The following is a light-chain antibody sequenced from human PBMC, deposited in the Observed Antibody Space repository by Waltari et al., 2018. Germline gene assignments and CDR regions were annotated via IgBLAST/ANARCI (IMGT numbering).Light chain of an antibody. J-gene: IGLJ2*01. CDR2: STN. V-gene: IGLV8-61*01. CDR1: SGSVSTSNF. Sequence: TVVTQEPSLSVSPGGTVTLTCGLSSGSVSTSNFPTWYQQTPGQAPRTLIYSTNTRPSGVSDRFSGSILGNKAARTITGAQADDESDYYCVLYMGSGISVFGGGTRLTVL. CDR3: VLYMGSGISV.